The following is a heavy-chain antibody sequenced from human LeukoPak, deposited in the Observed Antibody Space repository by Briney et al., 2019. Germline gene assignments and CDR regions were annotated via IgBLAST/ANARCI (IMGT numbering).Heavy chain of an antibody. Sequence: GGSLRLSCAASGFTFRSYAMNWVRQVPGKGLEWVSGISGSGVGTYYADSVKGRFTISRDNSNNTLFLQMNSLRAEDTAVYYCVKGSLYSSGCYDYWGQGTLVSVSA. D-gene: IGHD6-19*01. CDR3: VKGSLYSSGCYDY. J-gene: IGHJ4*02. V-gene: IGHV3-23*01. CDR2: ISGSGVGT. CDR1: GFTFRSYA.